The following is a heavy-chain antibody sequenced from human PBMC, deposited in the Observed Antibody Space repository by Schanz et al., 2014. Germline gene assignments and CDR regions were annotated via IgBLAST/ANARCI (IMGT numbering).Heavy chain of an antibody. CDR1: GFTFSSYA. J-gene: IGHJ4*02. CDR3: ARAGYCTSVSCSLFVSDY. CDR2: ISGSGGST. V-gene: IGHV3-23*04. Sequence: DAQLVQSGGGLVQPGGSLRLSCAASGFTFSSYAMSWVRQAPGKGLEWVSAISGSGGSTYYADSVKGRFTISRDNSKNTLYLQMNSLRAEDTAVYYCARAGYCTSVSCSLFVSDYWGQGTLVTVSS. D-gene: IGHD2-2*03.